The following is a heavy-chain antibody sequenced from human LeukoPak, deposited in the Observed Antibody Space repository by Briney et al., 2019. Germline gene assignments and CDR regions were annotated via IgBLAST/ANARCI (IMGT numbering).Heavy chain of an antibody. D-gene: IGHD3-10*01. CDR1: RFTFSSYS. CDR2: ISSSSSSI. J-gene: IGHJ5*02. CDR3: VRQLVS. Sequence: GGSLRLSCAASRFTFSSYSMNWVRQAPGKGLEWVSYISSSSSSIYYADSVKGRFTISRDNAKNSLYLQMNSLRAEDTAMYYCVRQLVSWGRGTLVTVSS. V-gene: IGHV3-48*01.